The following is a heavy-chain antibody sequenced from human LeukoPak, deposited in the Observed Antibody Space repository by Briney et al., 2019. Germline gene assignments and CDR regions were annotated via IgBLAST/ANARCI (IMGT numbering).Heavy chain of an antibody. CDR2: TRNTANKYTT. CDR3: VRDGPGGIEARKRYYGMDV. D-gene: IGHD6-6*01. J-gene: IGHJ6*02. Sequence: GGSLRLSCAASGFTFSDHYMDWVRQAPGKGLEWVGRTRNTANKYTTEYAASVRGRFTISRDDSKNSLYLQMNSLKTEDTAAYYCVRDGPGGIEARKRYYGMDVWGQGTTVSVSS. CDR1: GFTFSDHY. V-gene: IGHV3-72*01.